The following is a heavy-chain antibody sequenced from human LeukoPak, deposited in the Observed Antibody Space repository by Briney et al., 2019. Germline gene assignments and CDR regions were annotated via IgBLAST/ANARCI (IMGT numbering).Heavy chain of an antibody. CDR1: GFSFSPFW. D-gene: IGHD4-17*01. CDR2: INPDGSGT. CDR3: ARLFGGVTTFDY. J-gene: IGHJ4*02. V-gene: IGHV3-7*01. Sequence: GGSLRLSCAASGFSFSPFWMSWVRQGPGKGLDWVASINPDGSGTSYVDSVKGRFTISRDNAQNSLYLQMNSLSAEDTAVYYCARLFGGVTTFDYWGQGTLVTVSS.